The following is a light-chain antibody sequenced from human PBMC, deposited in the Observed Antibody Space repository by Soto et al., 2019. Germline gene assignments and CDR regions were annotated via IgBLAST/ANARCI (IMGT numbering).Light chain of an antibody. CDR2: EVA. Sequence: TQPASVSGSPGQSITITCTGTRRDVGGYNYVSWYQQYPGKSPKLLIFEVAHRPSGVSTRFSGSKSGNTASLAISGLQAEDEADYYCSSYTISNTLPFVFGTGTKITVL. CDR1: RRDVGGYNY. J-gene: IGLJ1*01. V-gene: IGLV2-14*01. CDR3: SSYTISNTLPFV.